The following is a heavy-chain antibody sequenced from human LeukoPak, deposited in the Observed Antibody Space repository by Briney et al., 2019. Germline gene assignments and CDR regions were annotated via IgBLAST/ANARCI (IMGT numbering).Heavy chain of an antibody. CDR3: ARARMRYCSGGSCYSPGMDV. J-gene: IGHJ6*02. D-gene: IGHD2-15*01. CDR1: GFTFSSYE. V-gene: IGHV3-48*03. CDR2: ISSSGSTI. Sequence: GGSLRLSCAASGFTFSSYEMNWLRQAPGKGLEWVSYISSSGSTIYYADSVKGRFTISRDNAKNSLYLQMNSLRAEDTAVYYCARARMRYCSGGSCYSPGMDVWGQGTTVTVSS.